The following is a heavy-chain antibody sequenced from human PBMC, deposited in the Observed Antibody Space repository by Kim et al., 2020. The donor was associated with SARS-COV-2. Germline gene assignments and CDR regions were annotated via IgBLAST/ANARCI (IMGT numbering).Heavy chain of an antibody. V-gene: IGHV3-74*03. CDR1: GFSLSGSW. D-gene: IGHD3-10*01. CDR2: IKYDGSST. CDR3: ARSDYFDP. Sequence: GGSLRLSCAASGFSLSGSWMHWVRQAPGKGLVWVSRIKYDGSSTTYADSVKGRFTISRDNAKNMLYLQMNSLRVEDTAVYYCARSDYFDPWGQGTLVIVS. J-gene: IGHJ5*02.